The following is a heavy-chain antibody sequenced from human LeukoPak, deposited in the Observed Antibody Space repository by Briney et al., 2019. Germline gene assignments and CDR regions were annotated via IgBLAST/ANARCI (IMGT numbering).Heavy chain of an antibody. J-gene: IGHJ4*02. CDR1: GGSISSYY. CDR2: IYTSGSN. D-gene: IGHD2-21*01. V-gene: IGHV4-4*09. Sequence: SETLSLTCNVSGGSISSYYWSWIRQPPGKGLEWIGYIYTSGSNNYNPSLKGRVTMSEETSKNQLSLKLSSVTAADTAVYYCARHSTVEEYYFDYWGRGTLVTVSS. CDR3: ARHSTVEEYYFDY.